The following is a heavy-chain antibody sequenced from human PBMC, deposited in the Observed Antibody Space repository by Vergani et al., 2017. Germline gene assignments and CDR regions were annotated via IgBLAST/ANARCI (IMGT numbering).Heavy chain of an antibody. V-gene: IGHV3-74*03. CDR1: GCSFNSYW. CDR3: ARDRCIETCYMSNWLDS. J-gene: IGHJ5*01. Sequence: VQLVESGGGVVQPGRSLRLSCSASGCSFNSYWMHWVRQVPGKGLLWVSRIKSDGSITAYADSVKGRFTISRDNAQNTLYLQMNSLRVEDTGVYYCARDRCIETCYMSNWLDSWGQGTLVTVSS. D-gene: IGHD3-9*01. CDR2: IKSDGSIT.